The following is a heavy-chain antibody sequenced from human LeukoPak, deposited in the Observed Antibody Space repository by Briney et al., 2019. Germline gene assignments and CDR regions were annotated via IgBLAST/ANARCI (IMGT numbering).Heavy chain of an antibody. CDR3: ARPPLAGSIAAAGMDY. V-gene: IGHV3-30-3*01. Sequence: GSLRLSCAASGFTFSSYAMHWVRQAPGKGLEWVAVISYDGSNKYYADSVKGRFTISRDNSKNTLYLQMNSLRAEDTAVYYCARPPLAGSIAAAGMDYWGQGTLVTVSS. CDR1: GFTFSSYA. D-gene: IGHD6-13*01. J-gene: IGHJ4*02. CDR2: ISYDGSNK.